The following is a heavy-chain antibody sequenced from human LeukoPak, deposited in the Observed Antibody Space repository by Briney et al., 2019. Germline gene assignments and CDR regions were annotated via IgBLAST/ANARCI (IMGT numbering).Heavy chain of an antibody. CDR2: INHSGST. D-gene: IGHD3-3*01. CDR1: GGSFSGYY. J-gene: IGHJ3*02. V-gene: IGHV4-34*01. Sequence: PSETLSLTCAVYGGSFSGYYWSWIRQPPGKGLEWIGEINHSGSTNYNPSLKSRVTISVDTSKNQFSLKLSSVTAADTAVYYCARPLAGSTIFPIWGQGTMVTVSS. CDR3: ARPLAGSTIFPI.